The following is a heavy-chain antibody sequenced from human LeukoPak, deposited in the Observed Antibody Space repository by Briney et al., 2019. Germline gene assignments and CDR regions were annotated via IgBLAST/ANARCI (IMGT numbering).Heavy chain of an antibody. CDR3: ARDAYDFWSGYYFPNYYYYGMDV. J-gene: IGHJ6*02. V-gene: IGHV1-2*02. Sequence: ASVKVSCKASGYTFTGYYMHWVRQDPGQGLEWMGWINPNSGGTNYAQKFQGRVTMTRDTSIRTAYMELSRLRSDDTAVYYCARDAYDFWSGYYFPNYYYYGMDVWGQGTTVTVSS. D-gene: IGHD3-3*01. CDR1: GYTFTGYY. CDR2: INPNSGGT.